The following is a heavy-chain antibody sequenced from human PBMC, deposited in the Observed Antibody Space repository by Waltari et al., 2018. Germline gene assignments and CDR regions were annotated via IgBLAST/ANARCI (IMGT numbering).Heavy chain of an antibody. Sequence: QVQLVQSGAEVKKPGSSVKVSCKASGGTFSSYTISWVRQAPGQGLEWMGRIIPILGIANYAQKFKGRVTITADKSTSTAYMELSSLRSEDTAVYYCARDDSVAATKDAFDIWGQGTMVTVSS. CDR3: ARDDSVAATKDAFDI. J-gene: IGHJ3*02. V-gene: IGHV1-69*08. CDR1: GGTFSSYT. D-gene: IGHD6-19*01. CDR2: IIPILGIA.